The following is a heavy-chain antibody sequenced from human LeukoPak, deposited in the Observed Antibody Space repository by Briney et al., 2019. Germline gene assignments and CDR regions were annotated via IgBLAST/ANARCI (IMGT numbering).Heavy chain of an antibody. D-gene: IGHD2-15*01. J-gene: IGHJ2*01. CDR3: AREGAATQHWYFDL. V-gene: IGHV3-7*01. CDR1: GFTFSSYW. Sequence: GGSLRLSCAASGFTFSSYWMSWVRQAPGKGLEWVANIKQDGSEKYYVDSVKGRFTISRDNAKNSLYLQMNSLRAEDTAVYYCAREGAATQHWYFDLWGRGTLVTVSS. CDR2: IKQDGSEK.